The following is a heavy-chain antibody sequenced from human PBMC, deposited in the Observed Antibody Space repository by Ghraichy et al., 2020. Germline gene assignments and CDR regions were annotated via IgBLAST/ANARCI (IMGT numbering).Heavy chain of an antibody. CDR2: IYHSGST. V-gene: IGHV4-30-2*01. Sequence: SETLSLTCAVSGGSISSGGYSWSWIRQPPGKGLEWIGYIYHSGSTYYNPSLKSRVTISVDRSKNQFSLKLSSVTAADTAVYYCARVFDGSGSYRYFDLWGRGTLVTVSS. J-gene: IGHJ2*01. CDR3: ARVFDGSGSYRYFDL. CDR1: GGSISSGGYS. D-gene: IGHD3-10*01.